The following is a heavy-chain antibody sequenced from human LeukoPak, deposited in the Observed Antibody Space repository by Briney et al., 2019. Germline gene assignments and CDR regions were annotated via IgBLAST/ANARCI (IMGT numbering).Heavy chain of an antibody. V-gene: IGHV4-34*01. Sequence: PSETLSLTCAVYGGSFSGYYWSWIRKPPGKGLEWIGEINHSGSTNYNPSIKSRVTISVDTSKNQFSLKLSSVTAADTAVYYCARGGGYDYVWGSYQSEGYYSDYWGQGTLVTVSS. CDR1: GGSFSGYY. D-gene: IGHD3-16*02. J-gene: IGHJ4*02. CDR2: INHSGST. CDR3: ARGGGYDYVWGSYQSEGYYSDY.